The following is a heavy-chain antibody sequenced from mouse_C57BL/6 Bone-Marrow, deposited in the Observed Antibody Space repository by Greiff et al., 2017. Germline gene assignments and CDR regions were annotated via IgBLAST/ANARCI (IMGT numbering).Heavy chain of an antibody. CDR1: GYTFTSYW. CDR2: IHPNSGST. Sequence: VQLQQPGAELVKPGASVKLSCKASGYTFTSYWMHWVKQRPGQGLEWIGMIHPNSGSTSYNEKFKSKATLTVDKSSSTAYMQLSSLTSEDSAVYYCARQGVVARGYFDYWGQGTTLTVSS. J-gene: IGHJ2*01. CDR3: ARQGVVARGYFDY. D-gene: IGHD1-1*01. V-gene: IGHV1-64*01.